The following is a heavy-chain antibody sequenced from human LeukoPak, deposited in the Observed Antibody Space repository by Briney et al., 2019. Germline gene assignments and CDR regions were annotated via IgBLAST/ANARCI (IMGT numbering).Heavy chain of an antibody. D-gene: IGHD1-26*01. J-gene: IGHJ4*02. V-gene: IGHV4-39*07. CDR3: ARLKFGSGGYYFHDF. CDR1: GGSISSCRYY. Sequence: AETLTLTCSVSGGSISSCRYYWGWIRQPPGKGRVWIGSFYYSGSTYYNPSLKSRVTITLETTKNKFSLSLSSVTTADTAVYYCARLKFGSGGYYFHDFWGQGTLVTVSS. CDR2: FYYSGST.